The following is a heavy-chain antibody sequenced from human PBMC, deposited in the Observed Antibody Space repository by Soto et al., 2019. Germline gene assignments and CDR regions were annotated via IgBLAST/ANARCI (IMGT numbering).Heavy chain of an antibody. CDR1: GFTFSSYW. J-gene: IGHJ4*02. D-gene: IGHD2-21*01. V-gene: IGHV3-7*01. Sequence: GGSLRLSCAASGFTFSSYWMSWVRQAPGKGLEWVANIKQDGSEKYYVDSVKGRFTMSRDNAKNSLYLQMNRLRAEDTAVYYCARPYCAGLCYSDYWGQGTLVTVSS. CDR3: ARPYCAGLCYSDY. CDR2: IKQDGSEK.